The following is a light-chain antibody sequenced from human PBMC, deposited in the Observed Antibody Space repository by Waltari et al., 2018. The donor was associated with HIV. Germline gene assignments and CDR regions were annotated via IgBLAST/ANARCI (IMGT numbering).Light chain of an antibody. CDR3: QQYGSSSLT. CDR2: CAS. J-gene: IGKJ4*01. V-gene: IGKV3-20*01. CDR1: QSVSSSY. Sequence: EIVLTQSPGTLSLSPGERATLSCRASQSVSSSYLAGYQQKPGQAPRLLIYCASSRATGIPDRFSGSGSGTDFTLTISRLEPEDFAVYYCQQYGSSSLTFGGGTKVEIK.